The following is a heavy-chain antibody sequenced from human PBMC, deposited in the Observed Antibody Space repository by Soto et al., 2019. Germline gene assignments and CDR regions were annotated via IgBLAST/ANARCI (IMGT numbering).Heavy chain of an antibody. CDR1: GFTFSSYG. CDR3: VRAAGYSGNDYVYYYGMDV. CDR2: VWYDGGNK. V-gene: IGHV3-33*01. J-gene: IGHJ6*02. Sequence: QVQLVESGGGVVQPGRSLSLSCAACGFTFSSYGMHWVRQAPGKGMEWVALVWYDGGNKYYADSVKGRFTISRDNSKNTLYLQMNSLRDENTAVYYCVRAAGYSGNDYVYYYGMDVWGQGTTVTVSS. D-gene: IGHD5-12*01.